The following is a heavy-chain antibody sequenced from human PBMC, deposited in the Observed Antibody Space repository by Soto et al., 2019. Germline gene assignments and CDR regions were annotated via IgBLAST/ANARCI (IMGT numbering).Heavy chain of an antibody. CDR2: IYWYDKK. CDR3: XXXXXXXSXWFDP. Sequence: QITLKESGPTLVKPTQTLTLTCTFSGFSLSTSGVGVGWIRQPPGKALEWLALIYWYDKKRYSPSLKSKLTXXXXXXXXXXXXXXXXXXXXXXXXXXXXXXXXXXSXWFDPWDQGTLVTVSS. CDR1: GFSLSTSGVG. V-gene: IGHV2-5*01. J-gene: IGHJ5*02.